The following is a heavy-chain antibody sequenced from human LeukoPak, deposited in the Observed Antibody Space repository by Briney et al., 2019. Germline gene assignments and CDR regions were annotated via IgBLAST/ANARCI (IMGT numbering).Heavy chain of an antibody. V-gene: IGHV4-59*08. CDR1: GGSISSYY. J-gene: IGHJ2*01. D-gene: IGHD3-9*01. Sequence: DPSETLSLTCTVSGGSISSYYWSWIRQPPGKGLEWIGYIYYSGSTNYNPSLKSRVTISVDTSKNQFSLKLNSVTAADTAVYYCARLRYYDILTGSYWYFDLWGRGTLVTVSS. CDR2: IYYSGST. CDR3: ARLRYYDILTGSYWYFDL.